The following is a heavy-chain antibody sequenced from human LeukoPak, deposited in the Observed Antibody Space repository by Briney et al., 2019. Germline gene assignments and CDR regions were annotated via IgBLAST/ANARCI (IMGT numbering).Heavy chain of an antibody. J-gene: IGHJ6*03. CDR2: INRGGIT. D-gene: IGHD4-23*01. V-gene: IGHV4-34*01. Sequence: SETLSLTCAVYGGSLSGYYWSWIRQSPGKGLEWIGEINRGGITKYNPSLKSRVTISLGTSYNQFSLKLTSVTAADTAMYYCARDRYGGTYYMDVWGKGTTVTVSS. CDR1: GGSLSGYY. CDR3: ARDRYGGTYYMDV.